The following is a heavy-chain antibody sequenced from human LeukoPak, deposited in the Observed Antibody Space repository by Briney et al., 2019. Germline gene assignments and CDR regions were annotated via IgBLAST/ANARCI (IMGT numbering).Heavy chain of an antibody. V-gene: IGHV4-31*01. Sequence: TLSLTCTVSGGSISSGGYYWRWVRQHPGRGLEWVGYIYYSGSTYYNPSLKSPVTISVDTSKNQFSLKLSSVTAADTAVYYCAREKNWNYAGDWFDPWGQGTLVTVSS. CDR3: AREKNWNYAGDWFDP. J-gene: IGHJ5*02. CDR2: IYYSGST. D-gene: IGHD1-7*01. CDR1: GGSISSGGYY.